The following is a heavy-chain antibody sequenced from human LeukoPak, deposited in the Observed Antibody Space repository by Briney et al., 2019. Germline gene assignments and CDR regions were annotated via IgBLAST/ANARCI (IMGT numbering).Heavy chain of an antibody. CDR1: GYTFTSDD. D-gene: IGHD1-26*01. Sequence: ASVKVSCKASGYTFTSDDINWGRRATGQGLEWMGWRNPNSGNTDYAQKFQGRVTITRNTSISTVYMELSSLTAEDTAVYSCARAGNLVGATKRFAYWGQGTLVTVSS. CDR3: ARAGNLVGATKRFAY. V-gene: IGHV1-8*03. J-gene: IGHJ4*02. CDR2: RNPNSGNT.